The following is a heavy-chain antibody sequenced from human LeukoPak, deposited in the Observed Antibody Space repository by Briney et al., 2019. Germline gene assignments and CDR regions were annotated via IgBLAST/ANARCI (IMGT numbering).Heavy chain of an antibody. CDR3: AGGRTTVTTSDY. V-gene: IGHV4-34*01. CDR2: INHSGST. J-gene: IGHJ4*02. CDR1: GGSFSGYY. Sequence: PSETLSLTCAVYGGSFSGYYWSWIRQPPGKGLEWLGEINHSGSTNYNPSLKSRVTISVDTSKNQFSLKLSSVTAADTAVYYCAGGRTTVTTSDYWGQGTLVTVSS. D-gene: IGHD4-17*01.